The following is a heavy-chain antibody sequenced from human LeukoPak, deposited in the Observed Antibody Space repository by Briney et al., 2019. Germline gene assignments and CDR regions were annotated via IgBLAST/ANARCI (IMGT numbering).Heavy chain of an antibody. Sequence: GGTLRLSCAASGFTFSSYSMNWVRQAPGKGLEWVSSISSSSSYIYYADSVKGRFTISRDNAKNSLYLQMNSLRAEDTAVYYCAREPDGLATKRPFDYWGQGTLVTVSS. D-gene: IGHD5-12*01. CDR3: AREPDGLATKRPFDY. CDR1: GFTFSSYS. V-gene: IGHV3-21*01. J-gene: IGHJ4*02. CDR2: ISSSSSYI.